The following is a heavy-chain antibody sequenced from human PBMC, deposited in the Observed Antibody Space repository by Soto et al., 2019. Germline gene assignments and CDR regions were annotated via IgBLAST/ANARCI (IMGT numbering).Heavy chain of an antibody. J-gene: IGHJ4*02. Sequence: VQLVESGGGLVQPGGSLRLSCAASGFTFSYYAINWVRQAPGKGLEWVSYISSSSADTSYADSVKGRFTISRDNGKSSLYLQMNSLRDEDTAVYYCAREKAYNYGHPFDYWGQGTLVTVSS. CDR3: AREKAYNYGHPFDY. V-gene: IGHV3-48*02. CDR2: ISSSSADT. D-gene: IGHD5-18*01. CDR1: GFTFSYYA.